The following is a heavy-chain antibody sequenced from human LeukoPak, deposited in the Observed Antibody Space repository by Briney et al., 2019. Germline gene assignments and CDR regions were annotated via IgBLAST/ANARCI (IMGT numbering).Heavy chain of an antibody. CDR2: INHSGST. J-gene: IGHJ4*02. CDR1: GGSFSGYY. D-gene: IGHD6-13*01. CDR3: ARGVRAAAGRVPQTGPPYY. Sequence: PSETLSLNCAVYGGSFSGYYWSWIRQPPGKGLEWIGEINHSGSTNYNPSLKSRVTVSVDTSKNQFSLKLSSVTAADTAVYYCARGVRAAAGRVPQTGPPYYWGQGTLVTVSS. V-gene: IGHV4-34*01.